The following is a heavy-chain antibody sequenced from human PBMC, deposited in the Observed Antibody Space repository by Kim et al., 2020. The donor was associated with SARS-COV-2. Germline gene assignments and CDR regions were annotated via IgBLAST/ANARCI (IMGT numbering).Heavy chain of an antibody. D-gene: IGHD5-18*01. Sequence: SETLSLTCTVSGGSISSSSYYWGWIRQPPGKGLEWIGSIYYSGSTYYNPSLKSRVTISVDTSKNQFSLKLSSVTAADTAVYYCATWDSGYSYGYGEQEDYWGQGTLVTVSS. CDR1: GGSISSSSYY. CDR2: IYYSGST. CDR3: ATWDSGYSYGYGEQEDY. J-gene: IGHJ4*02. V-gene: IGHV4-39*01.